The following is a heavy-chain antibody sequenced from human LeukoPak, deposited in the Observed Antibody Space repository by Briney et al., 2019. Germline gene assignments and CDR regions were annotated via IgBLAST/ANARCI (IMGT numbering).Heavy chain of an antibody. CDR2: IDWDDDK. D-gene: IGHD4-23*01. CDR3: ARIRGYGGNFDY. V-gene: IGHV2-70*11. Sequence: SGPALVKPTQTLTLTCTFSGFSLSTSGMCVSWIRQPPGKALEWLARIDWDDDKYYSTSLKTRLTISKDTSKNQVVLTMTNIDPVGTATYYCARIRGYGGNFDYWGQGTLVTVSS. CDR1: GFSLSTSGMC. J-gene: IGHJ4*02.